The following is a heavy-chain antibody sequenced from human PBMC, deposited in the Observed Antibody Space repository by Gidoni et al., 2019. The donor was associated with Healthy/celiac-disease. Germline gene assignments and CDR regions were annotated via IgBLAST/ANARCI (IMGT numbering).Heavy chain of an antibody. CDR2: ISSSSSYI. D-gene: IGHD2-15*01. V-gene: IGHV3-21*01. CDR3: ARTRGGREPNIVTDGSMDV. Sequence: EVQLVESGGGLVKPGGSLRLSCAASGFTFSSYRMNWVRQAPGKGLEWVSSISSSSSYIYYADSVKGRFTISRDNAKNSLYLQMNSLRAEDTAVYYCARTRGGREPNIVTDGSMDVWGQGTTVTVSS. CDR1: GFTFSSYR. J-gene: IGHJ6*02.